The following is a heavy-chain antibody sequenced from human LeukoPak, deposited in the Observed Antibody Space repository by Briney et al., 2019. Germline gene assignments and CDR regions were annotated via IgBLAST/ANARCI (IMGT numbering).Heavy chain of an antibody. CDR2: INPHSGDT. CDR1: GNTFTAFY. Sequence: ASVKVSCKASGNTFTAFYMHWVRQAPGQGLEWLGWINPHSGDTRDEQKLQGRVSMTTDTSISTAYMELNRLPSDDTAVYYCASGGSSRVGSSTPLNHWGRGTLVTVPS. J-gene: IGHJ4*02. V-gene: IGHV1-2*02. CDR3: ASGGSSRVGSSTPLNH. D-gene: IGHD6-13*01.